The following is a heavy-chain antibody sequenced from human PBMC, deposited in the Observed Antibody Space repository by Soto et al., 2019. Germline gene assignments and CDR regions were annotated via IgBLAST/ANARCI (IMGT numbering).Heavy chain of an antibody. D-gene: IGHD4-17*01. CDR1: GFSLSNARMG. V-gene: IGHV2-26*01. J-gene: IGHJ4*02. CDR2: IFSNDEK. Sequence: QVTLKESGPVLVKPTETLTLTCTVSGFSLSNARMGVSWIRQPPGKALEWLAHIFSNDEKSYSTSLKSSLTISEETSKSQVVLTMTNMDPVDTATYYCARLSVDYYGDYGIDYWGQGTLVTVSS. CDR3: ARLSVDYYGDYGIDY.